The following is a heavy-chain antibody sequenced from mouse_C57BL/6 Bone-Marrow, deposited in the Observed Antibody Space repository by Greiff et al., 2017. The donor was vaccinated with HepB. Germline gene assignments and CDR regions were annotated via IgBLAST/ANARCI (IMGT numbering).Heavy chain of an antibody. CDR3: ARYYWDYFDY. V-gene: IGHV7-3*01. J-gene: IGHJ2*01. CDR2: IRNKANGYTT. Sequence: EVQRVESGGGLVQPGGSLSLSCAASGFTFTDYYMSWVRQPPGKALEWLGFIRNKANGYTTEYSASVKGRFTISRDNSQSILYLQMNALRAEDSATYYCARYYWDYFDYWGQGTTLTVSS. CDR1: GFTFTDYY.